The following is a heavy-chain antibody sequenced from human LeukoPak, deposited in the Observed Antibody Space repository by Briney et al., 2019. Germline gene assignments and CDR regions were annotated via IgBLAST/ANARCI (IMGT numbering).Heavy chain of an antibody. V-gene: IGHV1-69*04. CDR3: ARGGYSSSWFFDNWFDP. CDR1: GGTFSSYA. D-gene: IGHD6-13*01. CDR2: IIPILGIA. J-gene: IGHJ5*02. Sequence: GASVKVSCKASGGTFSSYAISWVRQAPGQGLEWMGRIIPILGIANYAQKFQGRVTITADKSTSTAYMELSSLRSEDTAVYYCARGGYSSSWFFDNWFDPWGQGTLVTVSS.